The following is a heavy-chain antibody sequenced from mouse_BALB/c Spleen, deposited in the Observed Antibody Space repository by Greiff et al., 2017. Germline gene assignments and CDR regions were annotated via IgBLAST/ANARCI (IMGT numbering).Heavy chain of an antibody. Sequence: EVQVVESGGGLVQPGGSLRLSCATSGFTFTDYYMSWVRQPPGKALEWLGFIRNKANGYTTEYSASVKGRFTISRDNSQSILYLQMNTLRAEDSATYYCARGLRRGFAYWGQGTLVTVSA. J-gene: IGHJ3*01. D-gene: IGHD2-2*01. CDR2: IRNKANGYTT. CDR1: GFTFTDYY. CDR3: ARGLRRGFAY. V-gene: IGHV7-3*02.